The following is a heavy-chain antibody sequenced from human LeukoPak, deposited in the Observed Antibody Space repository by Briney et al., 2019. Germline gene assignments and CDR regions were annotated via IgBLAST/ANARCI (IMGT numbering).Heavy chain of an antibody. CDR1: GGSFSGYY. Sequence: SETLSLTCAVYGGSFSGYYWSWIRQPPGKGLEWIGEINHSGSTNYNPSLKSRVTISVDTSKNQFSLTLSSVTAADTAVYYCARRSVVVVAATRKAFDIWGQGTMVTVSS. J-gene: IGHJ3*02. D-gene: IGHD2-15*01. CDR3: ARRSVVVVAATRKAFDI. CDR2: INHSGST. V-gene: IGHV4-34*01.